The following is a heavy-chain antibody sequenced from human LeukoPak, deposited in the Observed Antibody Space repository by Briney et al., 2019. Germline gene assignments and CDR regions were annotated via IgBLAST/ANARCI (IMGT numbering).Heavy chain of an antibody. D-gene: IGHD6-13*01. CDR1: GGSISSGGYY. Sequence: SETLSLTCTVSGGSISSGGYYWSWIRQHPGKGLEWIGYIYYSGSTYYNPSLKSRVTISVDTSKNQFSLKLSSVTAADTAVYYCARTPAEAAGTSYAFDVWGQGTMVTVSP. CDR2: IYYSGST. J-gene: IGHJ3*01. V-gene: IGHV4-31*03. CDR3: ARTPAEAAGTSYAFDV.